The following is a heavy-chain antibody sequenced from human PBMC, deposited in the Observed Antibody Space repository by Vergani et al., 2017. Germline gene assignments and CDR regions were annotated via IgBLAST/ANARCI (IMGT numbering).Heavy chain of an antibody. J-gene: IGHJ6*03. CDR3: ARVNTETNGHLYYYYYMDV. D-gene: IGHD4-11*01. CDR2: IDNTGRP. Sequence: QVQLQQWGGGLLKPSETLSLTCVVNGGSFTSYHWTWIRQSPGEGLEWVGDIDNTGRPDYNPSLKSRLTMSVDKSRNQYPLTLNSVTATDTEIYFCARVNTETNGHLYYYYYMDVWGQGTAVTVS. CDR1: GGSFTSYH. V-gene: IGHV4-34*01.